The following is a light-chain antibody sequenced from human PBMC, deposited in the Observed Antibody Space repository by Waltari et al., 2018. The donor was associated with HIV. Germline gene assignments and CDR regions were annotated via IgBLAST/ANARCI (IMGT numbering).Light chain of an antibody. Sequence: QSALTQPRSVSGSPGQSVTISCTGTSSDVGGYNYVSWYQQHPGKAPKLMIYDVSKRPSGVPDRFSGSKSDGTASLTISGLRSEDEAQYFCGSWSSKGTPWVFGGGTKVTVL. J-gene: IGLJ3*02. CDR3: GSWSSKGTPWV. CDR1: SSDVGGYNY. CDR2: DVS. V-gene: IGLV2-11*01.